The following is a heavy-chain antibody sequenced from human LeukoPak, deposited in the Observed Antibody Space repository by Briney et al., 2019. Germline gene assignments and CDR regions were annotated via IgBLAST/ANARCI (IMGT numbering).Heavy chain of an antibody. Sequence: GGSLRLSCAASGFTFSSYAMSWVRQAPGKGLEWVSAISGSGGSTYYADSVKGRFTISRDNAKNSLYLQMNSLRAEDTAVYYCARADYGDYPIDYWGQGTLVTVSP. CDR3: ARADYGDYPIDY. J-gene: IGHJ4*02. CDR1: GFTFSSYA. CDR2: ISGSGGST. V-gene: IGHV3-23*01. D-gene: IGHD4-17*01.